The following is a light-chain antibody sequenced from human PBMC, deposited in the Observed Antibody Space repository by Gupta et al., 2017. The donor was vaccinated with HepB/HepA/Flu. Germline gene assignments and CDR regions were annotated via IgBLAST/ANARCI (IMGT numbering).Light chain of an antibody. J-gene: IGLJ2*01. CDR1: SGHSSYA. V-gene: IGLV4-69*01. CDR2: VNSDGSH. Sequence: HLALTQSPSASPSLVAPVKLTCTLSSGHSSYAIAWHQQQPEKGPRYLMKVNSDGSHNKGDGIPDRFSGSSSGAEHYLTISSLQSEDEADDYCQTWGTGIHVVFGGGTKLTVL. CDR3: QTWGTGIHVV.